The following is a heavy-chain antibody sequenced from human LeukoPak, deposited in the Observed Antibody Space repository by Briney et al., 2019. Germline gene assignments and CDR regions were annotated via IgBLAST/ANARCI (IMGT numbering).Heavy chain of an antibody. CDR1: GFTFSSYG. Sequence: GGSLRLSCVSSGFTFSSYGMHWVRQAPGKGLEWVAVISYDGSNKYYADSVKGRFTISRDNSKNTLCLQMNSLRAEDTAVYYCAKGAYYYYYMDVWGKGTTVTVSS. CDR3: AKGAYYYYYMDV. J-gene: IGHJ6*03. CDR2: ISYDGSNK. V-gene: IGHV3-30*18.